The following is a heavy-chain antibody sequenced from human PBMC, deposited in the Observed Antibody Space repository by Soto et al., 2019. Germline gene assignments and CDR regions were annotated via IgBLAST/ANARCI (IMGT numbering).Heavy chain of an antibody. CDR2: IDHTGTT. J-gene: IGHJ4*02. CDR3: TRGRPPRY. Sequence: PSETLSLTCAVSGESFSSYYWSWIRQSPGKGLEWIGDIDHTGTTHYNPSLKNRVTILVDRSKKHFSLTLTSVTTADTAEYFCTRGRPPRYWGQGTPVTVSS. CDR1: GESFSSYY. V-gene: IGHV4-34*01.